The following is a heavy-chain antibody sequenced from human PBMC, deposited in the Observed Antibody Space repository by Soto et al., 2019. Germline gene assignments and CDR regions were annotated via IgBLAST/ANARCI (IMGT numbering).Heavy chain of an antibody. V-gene: IGHV3-23*01. J-gene: IGHJ5*02. D-gene: IGHD3-3*01. CDR1: GFIFKDFA. CDR2: ITTSDDIT. Sequence: EVQLFESGGGLVQPGESLRLSCAASGFIFKDFAMRWVRQAPGKGLEWVSTITTSDDITYSADSVQGRFTISRDNSATTLFLQMSSLRGDDTATYYCTKRDSSGYFDPSSGYSTPDHWGQGTLVTVSS. CDR3: TKRDSSGYFDPSSGYSTPDH.